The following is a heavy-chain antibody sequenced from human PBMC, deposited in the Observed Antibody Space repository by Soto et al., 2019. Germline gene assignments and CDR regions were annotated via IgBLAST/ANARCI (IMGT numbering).Heavy chain of an antibody. D-gene: IGHD3-3*01. CDR2: ISLGGTT. CDR1: GGSLSSGDW. J-gene: IGHJ4*02. V-gene: IGHV4-4*02. Sequence: QLQLQESGPGLVEPSGTLSLACGVSGGSLSSGDWWSWVRQPPGKGLEWIGEISLGGTTSYNPSLKSRVSMSLDTSKNHFSLKVSSVIAADTAVYYCARGGDYTPGFDCWGQGTLVTVSS. CDR3: ARGGDYTPGFDC.